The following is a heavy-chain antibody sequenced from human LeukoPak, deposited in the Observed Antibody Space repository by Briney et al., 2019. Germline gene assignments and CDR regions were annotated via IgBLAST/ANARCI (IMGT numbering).Heavy chain of an antibody. CDR2: IYNGGST. J-gene: IGHJ4*02. CDR3: ATTTIRLGF. Sequence: SETLSLTCSVSGGSISSSSNYWGWIRQPPWKGLEWIGRIYNGGSTYYNPSLKSRVTISVDTSNNQFSLRLSSVTAADTAVYYCATTTIRLGFWGQGTLVTVSS. D-gene: IGHD1-26*01. CDR1: GGSISSSSNY. V-gene: IGHV4-39*07.